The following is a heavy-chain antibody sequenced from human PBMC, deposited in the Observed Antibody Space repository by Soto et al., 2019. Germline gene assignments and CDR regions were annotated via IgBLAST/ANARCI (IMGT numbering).Heavy chain of an antibody. Sequence: GSLRLSCAASGFTFSSYAMHWVRQAPGKGLECVSAISSNGGSTYYANSVKGRFTISRDNSKNTLYLQMGSLRAEDMAVYYYARDTAMVHYGMDVWGQGTTVTVSS. D-gene: IGHD5-18*01. CDR2: ISSNGGST. J-gene: IGHJ6*02. V-gene: IGHV3-64*01. CDR3: ARDTAMVHYGMDV. CDR1: GFTFSSYA.